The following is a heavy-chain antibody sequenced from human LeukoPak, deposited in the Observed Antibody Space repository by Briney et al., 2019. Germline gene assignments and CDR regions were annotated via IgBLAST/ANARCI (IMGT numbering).Heavy chain of an antibody. V-gene: IGHV3-74*01. CDR2: INSAGSST. D-gene: IGHD1-14*01. J-gene: IGHJ6*03. Sequence: PGGSLRLSCAASGFTFSSYWMHWVRQAPGKGLVWVSRINSAGSSTNYADSVKGRFTISRDNAKNSLYLQMNSLRAEDTAVYYCARSPRYYYYYMDVWGKGTTVTVSS. CDR1: GFTFSSYW. CDR3: ARSPRYYYYYMDV.